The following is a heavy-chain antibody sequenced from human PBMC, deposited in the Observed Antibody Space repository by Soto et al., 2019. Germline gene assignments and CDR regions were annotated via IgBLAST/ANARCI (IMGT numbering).Heavy chain of an antibody. V-gene: IGHV3-66*01. D-gene: IGHD2-15*01. CDR2: IQSGGTT. Sequence: GGSLRLSCAASGFTVSSKYMTWVRQAPGKGLEWFSLIQSGGTTYYADSVKGRFTISRDTSENTLHLQMDSLRVEDTAVYYCARDDVLCDGGRCYGIPLDAWGKGTTVTVSS. J-gene: IGHJ6*04. CDR1: GFTVSSKY. CDR3: ARDDVLCDGGRCYGIPLDA.